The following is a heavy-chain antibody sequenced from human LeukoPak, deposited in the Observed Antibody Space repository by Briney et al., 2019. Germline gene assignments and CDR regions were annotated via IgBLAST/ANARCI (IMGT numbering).Heavy chain of an antibody. D-gene: IGHD3-10*01. CDR2: ISGNGGTT. CDR1: GFTFTSYA. J-gene: IGHJ6*02. CDR3: AKCYYCSGSTSYGMDV. Sequence: GGSLRLSCAASGFTFTSYAMPWVRQAPGKGLEWVSTISGNGGTTYYADSVKGRFTISRDNSKNTVYVQMNSLRSEDTAVYYCAKCYYCSGSTSYGMDVWGQGTTVTVSS. V-gene: IGHV3-23*01.